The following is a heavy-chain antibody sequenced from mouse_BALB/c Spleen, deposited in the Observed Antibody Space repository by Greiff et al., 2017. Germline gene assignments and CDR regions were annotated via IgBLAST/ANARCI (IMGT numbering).Heavy chain of an antibody. D-gene: IGHD2-14*01. J-gene: IGHJ4*01. CDR2: IWSGGST. V-gene: IGHV2-4-1*01. CDR1: GFSLTSYG. Sequence: VKLVESGPGLVQPSQSLSITCTVSGFSLTSYGVHWVRQSPGKGLEWLGVIWSGGSTDYNAAFISRLSISKDNSKSQVFFKMNSLQADDTAIYYCARKRGYRYDGYAMDYWGQGTSVTVSS. CDR3: ARKRGYRYDGYAMDY.